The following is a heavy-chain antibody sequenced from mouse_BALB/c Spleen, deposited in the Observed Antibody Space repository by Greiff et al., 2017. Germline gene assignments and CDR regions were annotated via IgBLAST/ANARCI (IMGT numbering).Heavy chain of an antibody. J-gene: IGHJ4*01. D-gene: IGHD1-1*02. CDR3: ARNYGLDY. V-gene: IGHV1-87*01. Sequence: VQLQQSGAELARPGASVKLSCKASGYTFTSYWMQWVKQRPGQGLEWIGAIYPGDGDTRYTQKFKGKATLTADKSSSTAYMQLSSLASEDSAVYYCARNYGLDYWGQGTSVTVSS. CDR1: GYTFTSYW. CDR2: IYPGDGDT.